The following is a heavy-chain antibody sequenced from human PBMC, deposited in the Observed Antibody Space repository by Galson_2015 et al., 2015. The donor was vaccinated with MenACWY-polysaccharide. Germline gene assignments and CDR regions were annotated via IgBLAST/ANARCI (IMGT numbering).Heavy chain of an antibody. J-gene: IGHJ6*02. CDR2: ISARGDPT. CDR1: GFTFNNYA. V-gene: IGHV3-23*01. CDR3: GKNLAPTGTYYFGIEV. Sequence: SLRLSCAASGFTFNNYAMTWVRQAPGKGLEWVSGISARGDPTFFADSVKGRFTISRDNSKNTLYLQMNSLRAGDTAVYFCGKNLAPTGTYYFGIEVWGQGTTVTVSS. D-gene: IGHD1-1*01.